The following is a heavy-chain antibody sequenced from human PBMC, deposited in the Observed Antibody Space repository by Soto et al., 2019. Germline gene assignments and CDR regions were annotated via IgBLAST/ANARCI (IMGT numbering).Heavy chain of an antibody. J-gene: IGHJ5*02. D-gene: IGHD4-17*01. CDR1: GGSISSGGYS. V-gene: IGHV4-30-2*01. CDR2: MYHSGST. CDR3: ARGVKYGDYSRWFDP. Sequence: PSETLSLTCAVSGGSISSGGYSWSWIRQPPGKGLEWIGYMYHSGSTYYNPSLKSRVTISVDRSKNQFSLKLSSVTAADTAVYYCARGVKYGDYSRWFDPWGQGTLVTVSS.